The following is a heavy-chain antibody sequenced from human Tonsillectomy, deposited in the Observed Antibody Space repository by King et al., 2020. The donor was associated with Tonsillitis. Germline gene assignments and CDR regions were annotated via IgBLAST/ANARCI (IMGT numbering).Heavy chain of an antibody. CDR1: GYSFTSSW. V-gene: IGHV5-10-1*03. Sequence: VQLVESGAEVKKPGESLRISCKGSGYSFTSSWISWVRQMPGKGLEWMGRIDPSDSYTNYSPSFQGHVTISADKSISTAYLQWSSLKASDTAMYYCARAPPTQVRAGIAFDIWGQGTMVTVSS. CDR3: ARAPPTQVRAGIAFDI. CDR2: IDPSDSYT. J-gene: IGHJ3*02.